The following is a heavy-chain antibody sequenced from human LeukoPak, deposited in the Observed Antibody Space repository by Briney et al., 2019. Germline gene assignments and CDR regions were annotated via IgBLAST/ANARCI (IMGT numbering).Heavy chain of an antibody. CDR3: ARQSASDYYDSSDSFDY. Sequence: SETLSLTCTVSGGSISSHYWSWIRQPPGKGLEWIGYIYYSGSTNYNPSLKSRVTISVDTSKNQFSLKLSSVTAADTAVYYCARQSASDYYDSSDSFDYWGQGTLVTVSS. J-gene: IGHJ4*02. CDR2: IYYSGST. D-gene: IGHD3-22*01. V-gene: IGHV4-59*08. CDR1: GGSISSHY.